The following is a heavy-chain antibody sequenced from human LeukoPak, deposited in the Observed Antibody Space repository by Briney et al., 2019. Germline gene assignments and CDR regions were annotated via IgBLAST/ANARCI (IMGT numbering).Heavy chain of an antibody. J-gene: IGHJ6*02. V-gene: IGHV1-24*01. CDR3: ATESMIVVVTRAPYGMDV. D-gene: IGHD3-22*01. CDR1: GYTLTELS. Sequence: ASVKVSCKVSGYTLTELSMHWVRQAPGKGLEWMGGFDPEDGETIYAQKFQGRATMTEDTSTDTAYMELSSLRSEDTAVYYCATESMIVVVTRAPYGMDVWGQGTTVTVSS. CDR2: FDPEDGET.